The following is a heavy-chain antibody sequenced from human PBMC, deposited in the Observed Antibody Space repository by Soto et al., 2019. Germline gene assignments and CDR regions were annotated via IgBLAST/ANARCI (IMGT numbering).Heavy chain of an antibody. CDR3: ARGGLFEPGTNPYYFEY. CDR1: GCTFSSYA. J-gene: IGHJ4*02. Sequence: SVKVSCKASGCTFSSYAISWVRQARGQGLEWMGGIIPIFGTANYAQKFQGRVTITADESTSTAYMELSSLRSEDTAVYYCARGGLFEPGTNPYYFEYWGQGTLVIVSS. CDR2: IIPIFGTA. V-gene: IGHV1-69*13. D-gene: IGHD3-10*01.